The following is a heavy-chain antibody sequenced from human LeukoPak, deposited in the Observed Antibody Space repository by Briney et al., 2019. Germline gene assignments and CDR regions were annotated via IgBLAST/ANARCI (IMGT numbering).Heavy chain of an antibody. D-gene: IGHD6-19*01. CDR1: GGFMWSYY. V-gene: IGHV4-59*08. CDR3: ARRVPIALAGNPTGSSDP. CDR2: IYYSGST. J-gene: IGHJ5*02. Sequence: PSETLSLTCSVSGGFMWSYYWSWIRQPPGKGLEWIGYIYYSGSTNYNPSLKSRVTISVDTSKNQFSLKLSSVTATDTAVYYCARRVPIALAGNPTGSSDPWGQGTLVTVSS.